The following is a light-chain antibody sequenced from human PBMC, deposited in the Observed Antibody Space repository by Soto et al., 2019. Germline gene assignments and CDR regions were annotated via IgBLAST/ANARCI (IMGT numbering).Light chain of an antibody. V-gene: IGKV3-15*01. CDR1: QGVSSQ. J-gene: IGKJ2*01. CDR2: GAS. Sequence: IMVTPSPATPSFFPGGRAHLPFRASQGVSSQLAWYQQKPGQAPRFLIYGASIRATGIPARFSGSGSGTEFTLTISSLQPEDFAVYYCQQYNNWPYTFGQGTKVEIK. CDR3: QQYNNWPYT.